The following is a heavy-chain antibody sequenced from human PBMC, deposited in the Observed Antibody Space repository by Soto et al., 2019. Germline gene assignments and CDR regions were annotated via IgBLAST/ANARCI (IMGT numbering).Heavy chain of an antibody. CDR3: ASTDCSSTSCYDGYYYYGMDV. D-gene: IGHD2-2*01. V-gene: IGHV1-69*06. CDR1: GGTFSSYA. CDR2: IIPIFGTA. Sequence: GASVKVSCKASGGTFSSYAISWVRQAPGQGLEWMGGIIPIFGTANYAQKFQGRVTITADKSTSTAYMELSSLRSEDTAVYYCASTDCSSTSCYDGYYYYGMDVWGQGTTVTVSS. J-gene: IGHJ6*02.